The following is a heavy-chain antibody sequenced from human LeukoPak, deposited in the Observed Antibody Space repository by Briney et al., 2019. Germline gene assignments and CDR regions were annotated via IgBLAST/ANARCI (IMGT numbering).Heavy chain of an antibody. V-gene: IGHV4-59*01. CDR3: ARVEEGYGSGRRENYYYYYMDV. CDR1: GASISSYY. D-gene: IGHD3-10*01. J-gene: IGHJ6*03. Sequence: KPSETLSLTCTVSGASISSYYWSWIRQPPGMGREGIGYIYYSGSTNYKSALKSQVTISVDTSKTPCSLKLRSVSPADTAVYYCARVEEGYGSGRRENYYYYYMDVWGKGTTVTISS. CDR2: IYYSGST.